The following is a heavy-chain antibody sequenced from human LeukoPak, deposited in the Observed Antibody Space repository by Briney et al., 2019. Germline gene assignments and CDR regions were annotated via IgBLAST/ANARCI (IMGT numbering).Heavy chain of an antibody. D-gene: IGHD1-14*01. CDR3: AKATGYLL. CDR1: GFTFDDYA. V-gene: IGHV3-23*01. J-gene: IGHJ4*02. Sequence: GGSLRLSCAASGFTFDDYAMSWVRQAPGKGLEWVSTISNSDDSTYYADSVKGRFTISRDNSENTLYLQMNSLRAEDTAVYYCAKATGYLLWGQGTLVTVSS. CDR2: ISNSDDST.